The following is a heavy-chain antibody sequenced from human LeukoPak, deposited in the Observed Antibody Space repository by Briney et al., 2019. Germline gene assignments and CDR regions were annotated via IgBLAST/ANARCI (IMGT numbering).Heavy chain of an antibody. J-gene: IGHJ3*02. D-gene: IGHD4-23*01. CDR3: ARVRSVYGGRYDAFDI. V-gene: IGHV1-46*01. CDR2: INPSGGST. Sequence: RASVKVSCKASGYTFTSYYMHWVRQAPGQGPEWMGIINPSGGSTSYAQKFQGRVTMTRDMSTSTVYMELSSLRSEDTAVYYCARVRSVYGGRYDAFDIWGQGTMVTVSS. CDR1: GYTFTSYY.